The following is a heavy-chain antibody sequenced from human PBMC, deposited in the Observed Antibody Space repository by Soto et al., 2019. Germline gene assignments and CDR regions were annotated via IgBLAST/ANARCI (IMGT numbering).Heavy chain of an antibody. D-gene: IGHD6-19*01. V-gene: IGHV3-48*02. CDR3: ARAIRSVENWFAP. CDR2: ITSNSI. CDR1: GFTFSDYS. Sequence: EVQLVESGGGLVQPGGSLRLSCAASGFTFSDYSMNWVRQAPGKGLEWVSYITSNSINYADFVKGRVTVSRDNAKNSLYLKMNSLRDEDTAVYDCARAIRSVENWFAPWGQGTLVTVSS. J-gene: IGHJ5*02.